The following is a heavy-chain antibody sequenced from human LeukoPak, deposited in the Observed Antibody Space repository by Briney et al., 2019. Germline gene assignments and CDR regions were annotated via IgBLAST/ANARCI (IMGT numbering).Heavy chain of an antibody. CDR2: INSDGRST. D-gene: IGHD2-8*01. Sequence: PGGSLRLSCAASGFTLSTYWMHWVRQAPGKGLVWVSRINSDGRSTRYADSVKGRFTIPRDNAKNTLYLQMNSLRVEDTAVYYCARAMVTKGDYFDYWGQGTLVTVSS. CDR3: ARAMVTKGDYFDY. CDR1: GFTLSTYW. V-gene: IGHV3-74*01. J-gene: IGHJ4*02.